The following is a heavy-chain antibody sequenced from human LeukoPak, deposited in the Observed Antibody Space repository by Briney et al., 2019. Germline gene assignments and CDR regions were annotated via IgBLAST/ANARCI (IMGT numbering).Heavy chain of an antibody. CDR1: GGSISSSSYY. CDR3: ARQANKGSDFWSGYYTYYFDY. D-gene: IGHD3-3*01. CDR2: IYYSGST. J-gene: IGHJ4*02. V-gene: IGHV4-39*01. Sequence: SETLSLTCTVSGGSISSSSYYWGWIRQPPGKGLEWIGSIYYSGSTYYNPSLKSRVTISVDTSKNQFSLKLSSVTAADTAVYYCARQANKGSDFWSGYYTYYFDYWGQGTLVTVSS.